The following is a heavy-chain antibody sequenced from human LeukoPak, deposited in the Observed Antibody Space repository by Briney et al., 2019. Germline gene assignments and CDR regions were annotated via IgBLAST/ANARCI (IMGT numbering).Heavy chain of an antibody. J-gene: IGHJ6*03. CDR1: EFTFVRYA. CDR2: ISRSSAKI. D-gene: IGHD6-13*01. Sequence: GGSLRLSCAASEFTFVRYAMKWLRQAPGKGRVGVSYISRSSAKIDYAESVKGRFTISRDNSKNSLYLQMDSLRAEDTAVYYCARDPSSASSWYHYMAVWGKGTTVTVSS. CDR3: ARDPSSASSWYHYMAV. V-gene: IGHV3-48*04.